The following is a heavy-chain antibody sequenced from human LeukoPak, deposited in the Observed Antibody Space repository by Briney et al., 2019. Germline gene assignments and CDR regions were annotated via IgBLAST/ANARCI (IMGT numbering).Heavy chain of an antibody. CDR2: IHYSGST. J-gene: IGHJ1*01. D-gene: IGHD3-10*01. Sequence: SETLSLTCTVSGGSISSYYWSWIRQPPGKGLEWIGYIHYSGSTNYNPSLKSRVTISADTSKNQFSLKLSSVTAADTAVYYCARDDTDGEEYFQHWGQGTLVTVSS. CDR1: GGSISSYY. V-gene: IGHV4-59*01. CDR3: ARDDTDGEEYFQH.